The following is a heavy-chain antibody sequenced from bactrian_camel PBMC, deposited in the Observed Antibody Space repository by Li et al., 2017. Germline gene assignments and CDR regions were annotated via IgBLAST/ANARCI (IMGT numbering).Heavy chain of an antibody. Sequence: HVQLVESGGGLVQLGESLRLSCTASGFTFDETEMFWYRRAPGGQCELVSSITTSGSTYYADSVKGRVTIFEDSAESTVYLQLNSLKFEDSAMYYCATDFRGGSWQRGGNWRYWGRGTQVTVS. V-gene: IGHV3S53*01. J-gene: IGHJ4*01. D-gene: IGHD6*01. CDR3: ATDFRGGSWQRGGNWRY. CDR1: GFTFDETE. CDR2: ITTSGST.